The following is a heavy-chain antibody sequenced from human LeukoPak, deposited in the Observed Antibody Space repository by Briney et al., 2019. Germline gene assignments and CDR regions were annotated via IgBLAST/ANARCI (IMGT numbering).Heavy chain of an antibody. CDR2: ITGSGGST. D-gene: IGHD1-14*01. J-gene: IGHJ5*02. V-gene: IGHV3-23*01. CDR3: AREEMGGTTRSGALT. Sequence: PGGSLRLSCAASGFTFTTYALTWVRQAPGKGLEWVSSITGSGGSTYYADSVRGRFTISRDNSKNTLYLQMNSLRAEDTAVYYCAREEMGGTTRSGALTWGQGTLVTVSS. CDR1: GFTFTTYA.